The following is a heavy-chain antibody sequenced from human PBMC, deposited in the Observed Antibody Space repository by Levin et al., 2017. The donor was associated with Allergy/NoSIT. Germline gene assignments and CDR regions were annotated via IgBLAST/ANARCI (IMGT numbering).Heavy chain of an antibody. V-gene: IGHV1-18*01. Sequence: ASVKVSCKASGYTFTNYGINWVRQAPGQGLEWMGWISVYNGNTNYAQKFQGRVTMTTDTSTTTAYMDLRSLRSDDTAVYYCARPYYYDSSAYAFDIWGQGTMVTVSS. CDR3: ARPYYYDSSAYAFDI. CDR1: GYTFTNYG. J-gene: IGHJ3*02. D-gene: IGHD3-22*01. CDR2: ISVYNGNT.